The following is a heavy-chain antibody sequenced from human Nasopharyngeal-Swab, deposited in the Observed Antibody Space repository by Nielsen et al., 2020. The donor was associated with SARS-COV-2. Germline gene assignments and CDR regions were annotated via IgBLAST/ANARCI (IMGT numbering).Heavy chain of an antibody. CDR2: IWYDGSSK. V-gene: IGHV3-33*06. CDR3: AKDQVTTVTAQNYFDY. Sequence: VRQAPGKGLEWVAVIWYDGSSKYYADSVKGRSTISRDNSKNTLYLQMNSLRAEDTAVYYCAKDQVTTVTAQNYFDYWGQGTLVTVSS. J-gene: IGHJ4*02. D-gene: IGHD4-17*01.